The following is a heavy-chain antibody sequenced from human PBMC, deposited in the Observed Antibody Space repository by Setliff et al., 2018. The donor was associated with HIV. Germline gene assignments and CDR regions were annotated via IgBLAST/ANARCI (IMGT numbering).Heavy chain of an antibody. Sequence: GGSLRLSCAASGFTFSSYWMHWVRQAPGKGLVWVSRINSDGSSTSYADSVKGRFTISRDNTKNTLYLQMNSLRAEDTAVYYCALTPYSSSSLSYWGQGNLVTVSS. J-gene: IGHJ4*02. CDR2: INSDGSST. CDR1: GFTFSSYW. V-gene: IGHV3-74*01. D-gene: IGHD6-6*01. CDR3: ALTPYSSSSLSY.